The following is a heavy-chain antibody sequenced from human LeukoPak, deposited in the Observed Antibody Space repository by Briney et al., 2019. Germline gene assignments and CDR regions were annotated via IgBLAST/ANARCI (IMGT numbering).Heavy chain of an antibody. CDR1: AYTFTTSD. J-gene: IGHJ3*02. V-gene: IGHV1-8*01. CDR3: ARPSGLLDSHDAFNI. D-gene: IGHD1-26*01. CDR2: MNPNSGHT. Sequence: ASVKVSCKASAYTFTTSDINWVRQAAGQGLEWMGWMNPNSGHTGYAQRFQGRVTMTRNTSISTAYMELSSLRSEDTAVYYCARPSGLLDSHDAFNIWGQGTMVTVSS.